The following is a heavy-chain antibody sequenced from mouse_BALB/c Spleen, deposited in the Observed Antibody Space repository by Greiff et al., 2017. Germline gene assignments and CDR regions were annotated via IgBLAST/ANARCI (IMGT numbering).Heavy chain of an antibody. D-gene: IGHD2-3*01. V-gene: IGHV1-14*01. Sequence: VQLKESGPELVKPGASVKMSCKASGYTFTSYVMHWVKQKPGQGLEWIGYINPDKEGTKYNEMFKGKATLTSDKSSSTAYMVLSSLTSEDSAVYYCARDDGYYDYYAMDYWGQGTSVTVSS. CDR3: ARDDGYYDYYAMDY. CDR1: GYTFTSYV. J-gene: IGHJ4*01. CDR2: INPDKEGT.